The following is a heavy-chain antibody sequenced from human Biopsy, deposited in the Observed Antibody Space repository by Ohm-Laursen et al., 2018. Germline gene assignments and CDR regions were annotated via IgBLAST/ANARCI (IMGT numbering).Heavy chain of an antibody. Sequence: SETLSLTCTVSGGSISGSSWSWIRQAPGKGLEWIGYISYSRDTNYNPSHKSRIPISVDTSKNQFSLKLTSVTAADTAVYYCAKHGSGWTGDDAFHIWGQGTMVTVSS. CDR1: GGSISGSS. CDR3: AKHGSGWTGDDAFHI. V-gene: IGHV4-59*08. D-gene: IGHD6-19*01. CDR2: ISYSRDT. J-gene: IGHJ3*02.